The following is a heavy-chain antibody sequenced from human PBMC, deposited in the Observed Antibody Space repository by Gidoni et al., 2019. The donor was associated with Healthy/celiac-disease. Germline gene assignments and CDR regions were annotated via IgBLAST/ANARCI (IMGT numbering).Heavy chain of an antibody. CDR3: ARVEIFPSAHFHYGMDV. D-gene: IGHD3-3*01. J-gene: IGHJ6*02. Sequence: EVQLVESGGGLFKPGGSLSLSCAASGFPFSCFSMNWVRQAPGKGLEWVSSISSSSSYIYYADSVKGRFTISRDNAKNSLYLQMNSLRAEDTAVYYCARVEIFPSAHFHYGMDVWGQGTTVTVSS. V-gene: IGHV3-21*01. CDR2: ISSSSSYI. CDR1: GFPFSCFS.